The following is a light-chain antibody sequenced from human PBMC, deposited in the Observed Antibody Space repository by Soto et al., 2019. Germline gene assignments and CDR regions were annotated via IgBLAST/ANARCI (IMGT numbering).Light chain of an antibody. J-gene: IGKJ1*01. CDR1: QSVSSN. Sequence: EIVMTQSPDTLSVSPGESATLSCRASQSVSSNLGWYQQKPGQAPRLLIYGASARAIGIPARFSGSGSGTEFTLTISSVQSEDFAVYYCLQYYNWPPWTFGQGTKVEIK. CDR2: GAS. V-gene: IGKV3-15*01. CDR3: LQYYNWPPWT.